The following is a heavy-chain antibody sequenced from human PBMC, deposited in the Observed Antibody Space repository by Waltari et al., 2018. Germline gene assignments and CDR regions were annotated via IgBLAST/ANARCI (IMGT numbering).Heavy chain of an antibody. CDR1: GGSISSYY. V-gene: IGHV4-59*01. CDR3: ARDMVLGAHDY. CDR2: INYSGRT. D-gene: IGHD3-10*01. J-gene: IGHJ4*02. Sequence: QLQLQESGPGLVKPSETLSINCTVSGGSISSYYWSWIRQPPGKGLEWTGYINYSGRTNDIPAPMSRVTISVDTSKNQFSLKLISVTAADTAVYYCARDMVLGAHDYWGQGTLVTVSS.